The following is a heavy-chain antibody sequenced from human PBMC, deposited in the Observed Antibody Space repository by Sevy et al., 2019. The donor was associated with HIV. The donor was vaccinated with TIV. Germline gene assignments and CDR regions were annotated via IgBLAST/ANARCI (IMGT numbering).Heavy chain of an antibody. CDR3: ARPRANYVDNYFFYAMDV. D-gene: IGHD4-17*01. Sequence: GGSLRLSCAASGFTFSDYGMHWVRQAPGKGLEWVAVICYDGNNKYYRDSVKGRFTISRDNFKNSLYLQMNSLTAEDTAVYYCARPRANYVDNYFFYAMDVWGQGTTVTVSS. CDR1: GFTFSDYG. CDR2: ICYDGNNK. V-gene: IGHV3-33*01. J-gene: IGHJ6*02.